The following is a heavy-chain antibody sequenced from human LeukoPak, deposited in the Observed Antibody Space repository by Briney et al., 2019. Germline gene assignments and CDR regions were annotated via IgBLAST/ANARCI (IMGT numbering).Heavy chain of an antibody. CDR2: IGTIGDT. CDR3: ARCGGGNPRWFDP. Sequence: QPGGSLRLSCAASGLTFSSSDMHWVRQPTGKGLEWVSAIGTIGDTYYPGSVKGRFTISRDNAKNSMYLQMNSLRAEDTAVYYCARCGGGNPRWFDPWGQGTLVTVSS. CDR1: GLTFSSSD. V-gene: IGHV3-13*01. D-gene: IGHD4-23*01. J-gene: IGHJ5*02.